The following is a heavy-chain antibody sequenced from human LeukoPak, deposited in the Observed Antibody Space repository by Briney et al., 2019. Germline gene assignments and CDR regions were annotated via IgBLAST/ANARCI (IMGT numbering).Heavy chain of an antibody. Sequence: ASVKVSCKASGYTFTSYGISWVRQAPGQGLEWMGWISAYNGNTNYAQKLQGRVTITADESTSTAYMELSSLRSEDTAVYYCARDWGKRWLQSWRAFDIWGQGTMVTVST. CDR3: ARDWGKRWLQSWRAFDI. D-gene: IGHD5-24*01. CDR2: ISAYNGNT. V-gene: IGHV1-18*01. CDR1: GYTFTSYG. J-gene: IGHJ3*02.